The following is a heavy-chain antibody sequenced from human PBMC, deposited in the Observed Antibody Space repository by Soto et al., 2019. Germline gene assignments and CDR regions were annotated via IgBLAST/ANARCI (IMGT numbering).Heavy chain of an antibody. V-gene: IGHV5-51*01. J-gene: IGHJ6*02. CDR3: ARSYCSGGSCYSRNYYYYGMDV. CDR1: GYTFTNYW. CDR2: IYPGDSDT. Sequence: PGESLKISCKGSGYTFTNYWIGWVRQMPGKGLEWMGIIYPGDSDTRYSPSFQGQVTISVDKSISTAYLQWSSLKASDTAMYYCARSYCSGGSCYSRNYYYYGMDVWGQGTTVTVSS. D-gene: IGHD2-15*01.